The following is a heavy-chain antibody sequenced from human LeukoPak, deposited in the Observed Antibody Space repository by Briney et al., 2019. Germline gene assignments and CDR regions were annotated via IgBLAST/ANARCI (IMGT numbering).Heavy chain of an antibody. CDR3: AKAGYSYGCYYFDY. CDR1: GFTFSSYG. Sequence: GGSLRLSCAASGFTFSSYGMHWVRQAPGKGLEWVAFIRYDGSNKYYADSVKGRFTISRDNSKNTLYLQMNSLRAEDTAVYYCAKAGYSYGCYYFDYWAREPWSPSPQ. D-gene: IGHD5-18*01. J-gene: IGHJ4*02. V-gene: IGHV3-30*02. CDR2: IRYDGSNK.